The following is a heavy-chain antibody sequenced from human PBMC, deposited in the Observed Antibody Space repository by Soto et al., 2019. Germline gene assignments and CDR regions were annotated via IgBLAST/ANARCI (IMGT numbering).Heavy chain of an antibody. D-gene: IGHD3-22*01. CDR3: TKAGWYDSSGYYEGFEY. Sequence: GGSLRLSCAASGFTFSNAWMSWVRQAPGKGLEWVGRIKSKTDGGTTDYAAPVKGRFTISRDDSKNTLYLQMNSLKTEDTAVYYCTKAGWYDSSGYYEGFEYWGQGTLVTVS. CDR2: IKSKTDGGTT. V-gene: IGHV3-15*01. J-gene: IGHJ4*02. CDR1: GFTFSNAW.